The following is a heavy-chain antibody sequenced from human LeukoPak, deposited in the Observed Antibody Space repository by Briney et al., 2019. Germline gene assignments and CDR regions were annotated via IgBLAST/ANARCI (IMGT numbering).Heavy chain of an antibody. CDR2: IYYSGST. J-gene: IGHJ4*02. V-gene: IGHV4-38-2*01. CDR1: GYSISSGYY. D-gene: IGHD2-2*01. Sequence: SETLSLTCAVSGYSISSGYYWGWIRQPPGKGLEWIGYIYYSGSTNYNPSLKSRVTISVDTSKNQFSLKLSSVTAADTAVYYCARAPGRPAAVFDYWGQGTLVTVSS. CDR3: ARAPGRPAAVFDY.